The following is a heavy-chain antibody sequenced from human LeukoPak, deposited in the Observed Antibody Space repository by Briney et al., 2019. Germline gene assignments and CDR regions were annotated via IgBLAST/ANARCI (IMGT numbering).Heavy chain of an antibody. CDR3: ARGTGDSSVTFDY. Sequence: GGTLRLSCTASGFTFSDYYKSWIRHAPAKGLEWGSYISGSCSTIYYADSVKGQFTISRNNAKNSRYLQMISLRAEDTAVDFYARGTGDSSVTFDYWGQEGLVAVSS. J-gene: IGHJ4*02. V-gene: IGHV3-11*01. D-gene: IGHD3-22*01. CDR2: ISGSCSTI. CDR1: GFTFSDYY.